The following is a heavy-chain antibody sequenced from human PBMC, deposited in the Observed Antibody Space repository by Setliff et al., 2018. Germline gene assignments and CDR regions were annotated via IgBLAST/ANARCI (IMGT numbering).Heavy chain of an antibody. V-gene: IGHV1-46*01. Sequence: ASVKVSCKASGHSLTSNHFHWGRQAPGKGLEWMGTINPNDGYTIYAPAFQGRVAMTTDTSTGTAYMELSGLTSADTAIYYCIVDMVRPVTGLDSWGPGTLVTVSS. CDR2: INPNDGYT. J-gene: IGHJ4*02. CDR3: IVDMVRPVTGLDS. D-gene: IGHD2-15*01. CDR1: GHSLTSNH.